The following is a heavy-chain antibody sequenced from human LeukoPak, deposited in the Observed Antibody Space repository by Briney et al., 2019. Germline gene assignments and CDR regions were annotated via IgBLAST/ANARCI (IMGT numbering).Heavy chain of an antibody. CDR3: ARAATGITIFGVVTRFDY. CDR1: GFTFSSYS. D-gene: IGHD3-3*01. J-gene: IGHJ4*02. Sequence: GGSLRLSCAASGFTFSSYSMNWVRQAPGKGLEWVSYISSSGSTIYYADSVKGRFTISRDNAKNSLYLQMNSLRAEDTAVYYCARAATGITIFGVVTRFDYWGQGTLVTVSS. CDR2: ISSSGSTI. V-gene: IGHV3-48*01.